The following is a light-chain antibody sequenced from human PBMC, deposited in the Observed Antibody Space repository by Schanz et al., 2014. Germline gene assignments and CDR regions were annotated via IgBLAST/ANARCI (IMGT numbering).Light chain of an antibody. J-gene: IGKJ1*01. CDR3: QHYGNSRT. Sequence: EIVMTQSPATLSVSPGERATLSCRASQSVSSSYLAWYQQKPGQAPRLLIYGASSRATGIPDRFSGSGSGTDFTLTISRLEPEDFAVYYCQHYGNSRTFGQGTNVEIK. CDR2: GAS. V-gene: IGKV3-20*01. CDR1: QSVSSSY.